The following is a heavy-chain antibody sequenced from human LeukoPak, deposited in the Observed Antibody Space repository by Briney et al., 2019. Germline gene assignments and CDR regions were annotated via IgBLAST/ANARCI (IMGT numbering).Heavy chain of an antibody. CDR1: GFTFSSYS. Sequence: PGGSLRLSCAASGFTFSSYSMNWLRQAPGKVLEWVSSISSSSSYIYYADSVKGRFTISRDNAKNSLYLQMNSLRAEDTDVYYCAKGLQVPAARGYYWGQGTLVTVSS. CDR3: AKGLQVPAARGYY. D-gene: IGHD2-2*01. CDR2: ISSSSSYI. V-gene: IGHV3-21*04. J-gene: IGHJ4*02.